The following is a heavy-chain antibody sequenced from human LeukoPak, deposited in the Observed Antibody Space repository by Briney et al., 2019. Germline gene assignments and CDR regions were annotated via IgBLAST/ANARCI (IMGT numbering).Heavy chain of an antibody. J-gene: IGHJ4*02. D-gene: IGHD3-22*01. V-gene: IGHV3-30-3*01. CDR2: SYDGSNK. Sequence: SYDGSNKYYADSVKGRFTISRDNSKNTLYLQMNSLRAEDTAVYYCATNYYDRSGYPYYFDYWGQGTLVTVSS. CDR3: ATNYYDRSGYPYYFDY.